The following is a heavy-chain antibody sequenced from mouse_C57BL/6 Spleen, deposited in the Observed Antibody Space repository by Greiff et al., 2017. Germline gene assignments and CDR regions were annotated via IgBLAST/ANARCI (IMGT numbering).Heavy chain of an antibody. Sequence: VQLKESGPGLVQPSPSLSITCTASGFSLTSYGVHWVRQSPGKGLEWLGVIWGGGSTDYNAAFISRLSISKDNSKGQVFFKMHSLQADDTAIYYCARMIRWYFDYWGQGTTLTVSS. CDR1: GFSLTSYG. CDR2: IWGGGST. V-gene: IGHV2-2*01. D-gene: IGHD2-4*01. J-gene: IGHJ2*01. CDR3: ARMIRWYFDY.